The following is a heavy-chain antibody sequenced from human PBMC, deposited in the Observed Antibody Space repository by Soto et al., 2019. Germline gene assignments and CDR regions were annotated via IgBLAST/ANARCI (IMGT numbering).Heavy chain of an antibody. CDR2: INPNGGST. Sequence: GASVKVSCKASGYTFTSYSIHWVRQAPGQGPEWMGIINPNGGSTSYAQRFQGRVTMTRDTSTSTVYMELSSLRSEDTAVYYCARGGYAIRIYFDYWGQGTLVTVSS. CDR1: GYTFTSYS. V-gene: IGHV1-46*01. J-gene: IGHJ4*02. D-gene: IGHD5-18*01. CDR3: ARGGYAIRIYFDY.